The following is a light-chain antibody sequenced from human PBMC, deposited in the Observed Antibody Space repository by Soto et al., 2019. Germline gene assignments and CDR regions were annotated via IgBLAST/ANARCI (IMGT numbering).Light chain of an antibody. V-gene: IGKV2-28*01. J-gene: IGKJ3*01. CDR2: LGS. CDR3: MQALQSPCT. CDR1: QSLMHGNGYDY. Sequence: DIEMTQSPLSLPVTPGEPASITCRSSQSLMHGNGYDYLDWYLQKPGHSPQLLIYLGSTRASGVPDRFNGSGSGTDFTLNISRVEAEDVRVYYCMQALQSPCTFGPGTKVDIK.